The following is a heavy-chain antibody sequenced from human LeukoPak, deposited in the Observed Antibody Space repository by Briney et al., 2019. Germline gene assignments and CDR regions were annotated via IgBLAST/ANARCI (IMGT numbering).Heavy chain of an antibody. D-gene: IGHD1-26*01. CDR2: ISAYNGNT. CDR3: AMYSGSEDDY. Sequence: ASVKVSCKASGYTFTSYGFSWVRQAPGQGLEWMGWISAYNGNTIYAQKLQGRVTMTRDTSISTAYMELSRLRSDDTAVYYCAMYSGSEDDYWGQGTLVTVSS. CDR1: GYTFTSYG. J-gene: IGHJ4*02. V-gene: IGHV1-18*01.